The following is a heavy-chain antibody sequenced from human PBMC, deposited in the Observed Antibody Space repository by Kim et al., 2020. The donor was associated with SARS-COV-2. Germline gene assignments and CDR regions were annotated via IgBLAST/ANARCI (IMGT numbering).Heavy chain of an antibody. CDR3: ARDKWELLDYFDY. CDR2: ISYDGSNK. CDR1: GFTFSSYA. D-gene: IGHD1-26*01. Sequence: GGSLRLSCAASGFTFSSYAMHWVRQAPGKGLEWVAVISYDGSNKYYVDSVKGRFTISRDNSKNTLYLQMNSLRAEDTAVYYCARDKWELLDYFDYWGQGTLVTVSS. V-gene: IGHV3-30*04. J-gene: IGHJ4*02.